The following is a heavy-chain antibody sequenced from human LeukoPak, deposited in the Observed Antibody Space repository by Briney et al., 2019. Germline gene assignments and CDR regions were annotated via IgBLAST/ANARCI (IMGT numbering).Heavy chain of an antibody. D-gene: IGHD3-3*01. CDR1: GGSISSYY. CDR3: AAGYDFWSGYGGGAFDY. Sequence: SETLSLTCTVSGGSISSYYWSWIRQPPGKGLEWIGYTYYSGSTNYNPSLKSRVTISVDTSKNQFSLKLSSVTAADTAVYYCAAGYDFWSGYGGGAFDYWGQGTLVTVSS. CDR2: TYYSGST. J-gene: IGHJ4*02. V-gene: IGHV4-59*01.